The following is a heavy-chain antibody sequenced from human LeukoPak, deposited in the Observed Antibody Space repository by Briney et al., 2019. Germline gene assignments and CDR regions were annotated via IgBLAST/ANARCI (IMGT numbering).Heavy chain of an antibody. CDR1: GDSISSGHY. V-gene: IGHV4-59*11. J-gene: IGHJ5*02. D-gene: IGHD6-13*01. CDR3: ARAIDAELSIAAAADP. CDR2: IYYSGST. Sequence: SETLSLTRAVSGDSISSGHYRSWIRQPPGKGLEWIGYIYYSGSTNYNPSLKSRVTISVDTSKNQFSLKLSSVTAADTAVYYCARAIDAELSIAAAADPWGQGTLVTVSS.